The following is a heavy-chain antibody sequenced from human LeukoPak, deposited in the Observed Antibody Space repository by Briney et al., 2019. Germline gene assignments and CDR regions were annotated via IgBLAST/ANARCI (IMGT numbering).Heavy chain of an antibody. CDR2: ICGSGCGGTT. D-gene: IGHD1-26*01. Sequence: GESLTLSCAASGFTFNNYVMTWVRQAPGKGLEWVSAICGSGCGGTTYYADSVKGRFTVSRDNSKNTLYLQMNSLTAEDTAVYYCAKDRGGSYPNWFDPWGQGTLVTVSS. CDR3: AKDRGGSYPNWFDP. V-gene: IGHV3-23*01. J-gene: IGHJ5*02. CDR1: GFTFNNYV.